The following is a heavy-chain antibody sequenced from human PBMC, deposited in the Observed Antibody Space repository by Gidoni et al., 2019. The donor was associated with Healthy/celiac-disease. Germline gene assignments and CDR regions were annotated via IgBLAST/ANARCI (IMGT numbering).Heavy chain of an antibody. D-gene: IGHD4-17*01. CDR2: IYHSGST. CDR3: ARAHGDYGDYSGSLFDY. CDR1: GGSISSSNW. Sequence: QVQLQESGPGLVKPSGTLSLTCAVSGGSISSSNWWSWVRQPPGKGLEWIGEIYHSGSTNYNPSLKSRVTISVDKSKNQFSLKLSSVTAADTAVYYCARAHGDYGDYSGSLFDYWGQGTLVTVSS. J-gene: IGHJ4*02. V-gene: IGHV4-4*02.